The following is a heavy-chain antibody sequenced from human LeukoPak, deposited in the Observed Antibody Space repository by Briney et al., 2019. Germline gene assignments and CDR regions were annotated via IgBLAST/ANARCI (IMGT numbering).Heavy chain of an antibody. J-gene: IGHJ4*02. CDR2: ISYDGSIK. CDR3: ARGGIYDILTGYYDY. V-gene: IGHV3-30*04. D-gene: IGHD3-9*01. Sequence: GGYLRLSCAASGFTFSSYTMHWVRQAPGKGLEWVAVISYDGSIKYYADSVKGRFTISRDNSKNTLYLQMNSLRPEDTAVYYCARGGIYDILTGYYDYWGQGTLVTVSS. CDR1: GFTFSSYT.